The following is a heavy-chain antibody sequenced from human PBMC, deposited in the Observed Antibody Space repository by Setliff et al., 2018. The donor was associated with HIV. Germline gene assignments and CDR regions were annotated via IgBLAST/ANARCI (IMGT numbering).Heavy chain of an antibody. CDR2: INTDTGNP. D-gene: IGHD6-25*01. J-gene: IGHJ4*02. CDR1: GYSFTSYA. CDR3: ATVIERIDSRGHWFYY. Sequence: GASVKVSCKASGYSFTSYAMNWMRQAPGQGLEWMGWINTDTGNPTNAQGFPGRFVFSWDTSVSTAYLQITRIKAEDTAVYFCATVIERIDSRGHWFYYWGQGALVTVSS. V-gene: IGHV7-4-1*02.